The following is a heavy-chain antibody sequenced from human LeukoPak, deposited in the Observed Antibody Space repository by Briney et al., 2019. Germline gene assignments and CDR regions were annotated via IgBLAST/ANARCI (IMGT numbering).Heavy chain of an antibody. V-gene: IGHV3-30*18. Sequence: GALRLSCAASGFTFSSYGMHWVRQAPGKGLEGVAVISYDGSNKYYADSVKGRFTISRDNSKNTLYLQMNSLRAEDTAVYYCAKDLSGGYVYGADYWGQGTLVTVSS. D-gene: IGHD1-26*01. J-gene: IGHJ4*02. CDR2: ISYDGSNK. CDR1: GFTFSSYG. CDR3: AKDLSGGYVYGADY.